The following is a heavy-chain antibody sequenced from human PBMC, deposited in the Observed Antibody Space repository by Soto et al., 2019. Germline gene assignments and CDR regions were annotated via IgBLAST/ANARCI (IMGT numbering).Heavy chain of an antibody. J-gene: IGHJ4*02. V-gene: IGHV1-46*01. CDR2: INPSSGVA. CDR3: ARSPPLRECPGGDCSHFDY. D-gene: IGHD2-21*02. Sequence: QVQLVQSGAGVQKPGASVKVSCEASGYRFTAYYMHWVRQAPGQGLEWMAIINPSSGVANYAQRFQGRFTMTRDTSTSTVYMELSRLRSEDTAAYYCARSPPLRECPGGDCSHFDYWGQGTLVTVS. CDR1: GYRFTAYY.